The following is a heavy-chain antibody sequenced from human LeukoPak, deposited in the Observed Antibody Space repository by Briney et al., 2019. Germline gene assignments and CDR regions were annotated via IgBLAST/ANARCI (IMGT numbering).Heavy chain of an antibody. Sequence: ASVKVSCKASGYSFTSCDINWMRQATGQGLEWMGWMNPNNGNTGYAQKFQGRVTMTRNTSISTAYLELSSLRSEDTAVYYCAIYSGYSYGHGGYFDYWGQGTLVTVSS. CDR1: GYSFTSCD. CDR3: AIYSGYSYGHGGYFDY. V-gene: IGHV1-8*01. CDR2: MNPNNGNT. J-gene: IGHJ4*02. D-gene: IGHD5-18*01.